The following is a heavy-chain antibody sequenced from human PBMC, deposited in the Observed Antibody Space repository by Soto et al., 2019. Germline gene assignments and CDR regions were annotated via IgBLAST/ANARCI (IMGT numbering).Heavy chain of an antibody. D-gene: IGHD6-13*01. CDR3: ARVAYSSSWYQTYGMDV. Sequence: QVQLVQSGAEVKKPGASVKVSCKASGYTFTSYDINWVRQATGQGLEWMGWMNPNSGNTGYAQQFQGRVTMTRNTSISTAYMELSSLRSEDTAVYYCARVAYSSSWYQTYGMDVWGQGTTVTVSS. CDR1: GYTFTSYD. V-gene: IGHV1-8*01. J-gene: IGHJ6*02. CDR2: MNPNSGNT.